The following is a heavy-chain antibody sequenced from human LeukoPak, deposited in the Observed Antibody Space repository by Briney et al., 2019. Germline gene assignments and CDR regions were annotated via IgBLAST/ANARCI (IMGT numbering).Heavy chain of an antibody. CDR1: GGSIRSSSYY. J-gene: IGHJ4*02. CDR2: IYYSGST. Sequence: PSETLSLTCTVSGGSIRSSSYYWGWIRQPPGKGLEWIGSIYYSGSTYYNPSLKSRVTISVDTSKNQFSLKLSSVTAADTAVYYCARLYGSGSYLGFDYWGQGTLVTVSS. D-gene: IGHD3-10*01. CDR3: ARLYGSGSYLGFDY. V-gene: IGHV4-39*01.